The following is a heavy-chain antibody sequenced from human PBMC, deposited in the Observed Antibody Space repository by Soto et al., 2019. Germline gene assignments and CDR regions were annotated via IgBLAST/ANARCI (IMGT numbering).Heavy chain of an antibody. D-gene: IGHD3-22*01. CDR1: GFSLNTRGVG. Sequence: QITLKESGPTLVKPTQTLTLTCTFSGFSLNTRGVGVGWIRQPPGKALEWLALIYWDDDKRYSPSLKNRLTITKDTSKNQVVLTMTNMEPVDTATYYCARDSSGSYGFDYWGQGSLVTVSS. CDR2: IYWDDDK. CDR3: ARDSSGSYGFDY. V-gene: IGHV2-5*02. J-gene: IGHJ4*02.